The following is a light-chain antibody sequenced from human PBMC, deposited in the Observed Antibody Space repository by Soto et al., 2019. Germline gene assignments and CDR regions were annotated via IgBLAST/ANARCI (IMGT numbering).Light chain of an antibody. Sequence: EIVLTQSPGTLSLSPGERATLSCRASESVSNNYLAWYQRKPGQAPRLLIYGASYRAPDIPYRFSGSGSGTDFTLTIARLGAEDFAVYICQQYGSTPPTFVLGTKVEI. CDR1: ESVSNNY. V-gene: IGKV3-20*01. CDR2: GAS. J-gene: IGKJ1*01. CDR3: QQYGSTPPT.